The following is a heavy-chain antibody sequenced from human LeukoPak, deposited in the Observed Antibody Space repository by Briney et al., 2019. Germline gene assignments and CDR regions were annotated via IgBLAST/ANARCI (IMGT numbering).Heavy chain of an antibody. CDR2: IYYSGST. D-gene: IGHD6-13*01. Sequence: PSETLSLTCTVSGGSISSGSYYWGWIRQAPGQGLEWIGSIYYSGSTYYNSSLKSRVTIFADTSKNQFSLKLGSVTAADTAVYYCARQGYSSSWALDYWGQGTLVTVSS. CDR3: ARQGYSSSWALDY. J-gene: IGHJ4*02. V-gene: IGHV4-39*01. CDR1: GGSISSGSYY.